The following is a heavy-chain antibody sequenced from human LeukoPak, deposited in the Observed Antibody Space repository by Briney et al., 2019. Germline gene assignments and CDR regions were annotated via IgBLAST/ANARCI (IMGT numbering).Heavy chain of an antibody. Sequence: SETLSLTCTVSGGSISSSSYYWGWIRQPPGKGREWIGSIYYSGSTYYNPSLKSRATISVDTSKNQFSLKLSSVTAADTAVYYCARSYYDSSGYYGKFDYWGQGTLVTVSS. D-gene: IGHD3-22*01. J-gene: IGHJ4*02. CDR1: GGSISSSSYY. V-gene: IGHV4-39*01. CDR3: ARSYYDSSGYYGKFDY. CDR2: IYYSGST.